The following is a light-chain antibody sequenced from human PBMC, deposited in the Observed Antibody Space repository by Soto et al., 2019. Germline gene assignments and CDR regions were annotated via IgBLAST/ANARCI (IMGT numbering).Light chain of an antibody. V-gene: IGKV1-39*01. CDR2: AAS. Sequence: DIQMTQSPASLSASVGERVTISCRASQSISIYLNWYQQKPGQAPKLLIYAASTLHSGVPSRFTGSGSGTDFTLTSSSLQPEYFATYYWQQSYKTPPAFGGGTKVEIK. CDR3: QQSYKTPPA. CDR1: QSISIY. J-gene: IGKJ4*01.